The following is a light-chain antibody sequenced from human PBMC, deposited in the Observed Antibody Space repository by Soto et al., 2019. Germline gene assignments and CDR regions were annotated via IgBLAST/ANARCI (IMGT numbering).Light chain of an antibody. V-gene: IGKV3-11*01. CDR3: QQRYNWPPLT. CDR2: DAS. Sequence: EIVLTQSPATLSLSPGERATLSCRASQSVFRYLAWYQQKLGQAPRLLIYDASNRAAGIPARFSGSGSGTDFTLTISSLEPEESAIYYCQQRYNWPPLTFGGGTKVEIK. J-gene: IGKJ4*01. CDR1: QSVFRY.